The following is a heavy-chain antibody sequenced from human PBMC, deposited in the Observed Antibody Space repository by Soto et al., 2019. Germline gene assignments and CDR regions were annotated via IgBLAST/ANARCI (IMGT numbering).Heavy chain of an antibody. J-gene: IGHJ6*02. CDR2: IWYDGSNK. D-gene: IGHD3-22*01. V-gene: IGHV3-33*01. CDR3: ARDRVYYDSSGYYYYYYGMDV. Sequence: GSLRLSCAASGFTFSSYGMHWVRQAPGKGLEWVAVIWYDGSNKYYADSVKGRFTISRDNSKNTLYLQMNSLRAEDTAVYYCARDRVYYDSSGYYYYYYGMDVWGQGTTVTVSS. CDR1: GFTFSSYG.